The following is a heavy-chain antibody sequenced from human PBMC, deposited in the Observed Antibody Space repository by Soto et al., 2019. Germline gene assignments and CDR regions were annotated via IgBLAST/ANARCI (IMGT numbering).Heavy chain of an antibody. CDR3: TTTPRGTYYFDY. CDR2: IKSKTEGGAI. V-gene: IGHV3-15*01. CDR1: GFTFSNAW. Sequence: GGSLRLSCAASGFTFSNAWMTWVRQAPGKGLEWIGRIKSKTEGGAIDYAAPVNGRFTISRDDSKDTLYLQMVSLETEDTAIYYCTTTPRGTYYFDYWGQGTLVTVSS. J-gene: IGHJ4*02. D-gene: IGHD1-1*01.